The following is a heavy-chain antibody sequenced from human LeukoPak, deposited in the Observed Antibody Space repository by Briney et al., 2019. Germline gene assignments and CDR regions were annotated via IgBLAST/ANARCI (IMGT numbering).Heavy chain of an antibody. CDR3: AKDIMRVLWFGELLGPQNAFDI. CDR2: IIGSGGST. J-gene: IGHJ3*02. Sequence: QPGGSLRLSCAASGFIFSSYVMTWVRQAPGKGLEGVSEIIGSGGSTYYADSVKGRFTISRDNAKNSLYLQMNSLRAEDTALYYRAKDIMRVLWFGELLGPQNAFDIWGQGTMVTVSS. CDR1: GFIFSSYV. D-gene: IGHD3-10*01. V-gene: IGHV3-23*01.